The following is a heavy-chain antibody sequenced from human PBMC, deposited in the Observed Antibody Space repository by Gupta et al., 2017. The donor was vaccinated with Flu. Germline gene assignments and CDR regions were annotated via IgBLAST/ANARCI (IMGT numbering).Heavy chain of an antibody. D-gene: IGHD3-16*01. CDR1: GFIFSHYY. Sequence: QVQLVESGGGLVQPGGSLRLSCGPSGFIFSHYYISCIRLGPGKGLEWLAYISGSGTGIFYADAVTGRFTISRDNNENSLYLQMNDLRDDDAAVYYCARGLRRLGELAPHFDNWGQGTPVTVSS. V-gene: IGHV3-11*01. CDR3: ARGLRRLGELAPHFDN. J-gene: IGHJ4*02. CDR2: ISGSGTGI.